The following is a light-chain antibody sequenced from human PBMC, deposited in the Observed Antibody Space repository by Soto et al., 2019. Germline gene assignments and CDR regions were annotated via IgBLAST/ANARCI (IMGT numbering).Light chain of an antibody. CDR2: EVS. V-gene: IGLV2-18*01. CDR1: SSDVGSYNR. Sequence: QSALTQPPSVSGSPGQSVTISCTGTSSDVGSYNRVSWYQQPPGTAPKLMIYEVSNRPSGVPDRFSGSKSGNTASLTISGLQAEDEADYYCSLYTSSSNWVFGGGTMLTVL. J-gene: IGLJ3*02. CDR3: SLYTSSSNWV.